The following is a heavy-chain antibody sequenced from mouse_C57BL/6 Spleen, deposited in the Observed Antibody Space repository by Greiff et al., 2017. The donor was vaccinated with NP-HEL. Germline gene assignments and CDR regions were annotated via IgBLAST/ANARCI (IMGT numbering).Heavy chain of an antibody. Sequence: VQLQQSGPELVRPGASVKISCKAPGYTFTSHWMRWVRQRPGQGLEWIGEIFLGSGSTIYNEKFKGKATLTVDTSSSTAYMQLSSLTSEDSAVYFCARSLLYQLAMDYWGQGTSVTVSS. J-gene: IGHJ4*01. CDR2: IFLGSGST. V-gene: IGHV1-56*01. D-gene: IGHD2-12*01. CDR3: ARSLLYQLAMDY. CDR1: GYTFTSHW.